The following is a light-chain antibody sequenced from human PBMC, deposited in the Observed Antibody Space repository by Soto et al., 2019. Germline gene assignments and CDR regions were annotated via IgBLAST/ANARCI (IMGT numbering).Light chain of an antibody. CDR3: QQGWT. CDR2: DAS. V-gene: IGKV1-5*01. Sequence: DIQMTQSPSTLSASVGDRVTITCRAAQRMINWLAWYQQKPGKAPRLVIYDASRLQSGVPSRFSGSGSGTEFKLTISSLQADDFATYFCQQGWTFGQGTEVEIK. J-gene: IGKJ1*01. CDR1: QRMINW.